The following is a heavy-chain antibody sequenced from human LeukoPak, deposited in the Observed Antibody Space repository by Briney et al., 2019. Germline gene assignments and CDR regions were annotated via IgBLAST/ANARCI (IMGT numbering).Heavy chain of an antibody. CDR3: ARGRNPVMRY. Sequence: GGSLRLSCAASGFTFSSYSMNWVRQAPGKGLEWVSSISSSSIYIYYADSLKGRFTISRDNGKKSLYLQMNSLRAEDTAVYYCARGRNPVMRYWGQGTLVTVSS. D-gene: IGHD2-21*01. CDR1: GFTFSSYS. J-gene: IGHJ4*02. V-gene: IGHV3-21*01. CDR2: ISSSSIYI.